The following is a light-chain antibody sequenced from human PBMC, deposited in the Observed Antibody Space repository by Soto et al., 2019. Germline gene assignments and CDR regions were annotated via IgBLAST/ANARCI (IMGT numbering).Light chain of an antibody. J-gene: IGKJ4*01. CDR1: QSINDN. V-gene: IGKV3-15*01. Sequence: EIVMTQSPATLFVSPGERATLSCRASQSINDNLAWYQQKPGQAPRLLIFRTSARATGFPARFSGSGSGTEFNLTISRLQSEDFEIYYCQQYNNWPRATFGGGTKVDIK. CDR3: QQYNNWPRAT. CDR2: RTS.